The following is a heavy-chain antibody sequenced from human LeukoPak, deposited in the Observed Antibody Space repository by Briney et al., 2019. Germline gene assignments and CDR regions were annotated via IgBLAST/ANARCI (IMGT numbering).Heavy chain of an antibody. D-gene: IGHD1-20*01. CDR1: GGTFSSYA. CDR2: INPSGGST. Sequence: ASVKVSCKASGGTFSSYAISWVRQAPGQGLEWMGIINPSGGSTSYAQKFQGRVTMTRDTSTSTVYMELSSLRSEDTAVYYCARDQEIITGVLDYYGMDVWGQGTTVTVSS. V-gene: IGHV1-46*01. CDR3: ARDQEIITGVLDYYGMDV. J-gene: IGHJ6*02.